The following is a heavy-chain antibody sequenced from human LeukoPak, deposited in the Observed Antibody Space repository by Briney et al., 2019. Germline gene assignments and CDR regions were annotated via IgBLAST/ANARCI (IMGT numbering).Heavy chain of an antibody. D-gene: IGHD4-17*01. CDR2: ISSSGRTI. Sequence: PGGSLRLSCAASGFIFSNYEMNWVRQAPGKGLEWVSYISSSGRTIYYADSVKGRFTISRDNAKNSLYLQMNSLRAEDTAVYYCARGIYGDYEFVYWGQGTLVTVSS. CDR1: GFIFSNYE. J-gene: IGHJ4*02. V-gene: IGHV3-48*03. CDR3: ARGIYGDYEFVY.